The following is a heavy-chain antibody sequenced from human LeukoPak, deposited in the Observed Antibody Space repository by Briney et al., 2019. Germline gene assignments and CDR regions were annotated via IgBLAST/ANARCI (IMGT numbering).Heavy chain of an antibody. Sequence: PSETLSLTCSVSGGSIASGDYYWSWLRQPAGQGLEWIGRIFASGSTDYNPSLKSRVTISVDTSMNHFSLKLSSVTAADTAVYYCARRSTGSSHYYDSSGYFAFDIWGQGTMVTVSS. J-gene: IGHJ3*02. V-gene: IGHV4-61*02. CDR2: IFASGST. CDR3: ARRSTGSSHYYDSSGYFAFDI. CDR1: GGSIASGDYY. D-gene: IGHD3-22*01.